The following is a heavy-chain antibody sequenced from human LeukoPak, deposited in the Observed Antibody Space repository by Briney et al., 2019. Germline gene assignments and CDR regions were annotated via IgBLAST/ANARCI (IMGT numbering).Heavy chain of an antibody. V-gene: IGHV3-30*18. D-gene: IGHD3-22*01. J-gene: IGHJ4*02. CDR1: GFTFSSYG. CDR2: ISHDGSNS. CDR3: AKTHYYDSSGVPGDY. Sequence: PGGSLRLSCAASGFTFSSYGMHWVRQAPGKGLEWVAVISHDGSNSYYADSVKGRFTISRDNSKNTLYLQMNSLRAEDTAVYYCAKTHYYDSSGVPGDYWGQETLVTVSS.